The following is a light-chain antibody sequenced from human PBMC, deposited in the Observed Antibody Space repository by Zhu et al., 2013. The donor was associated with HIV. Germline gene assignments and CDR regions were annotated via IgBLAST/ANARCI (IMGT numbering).Light chain of an antibody. Sequence: DIQLTQSPSFLSASVGDRVTITCWASQGISSYLAWYQQEPGKAPKLLIYAASTLQSGVPSRFSGSGSGTEFTLTISSLQPEDFATYYCQQLNSYPLTFGGGTKVEIK. CDR1: QGISSY. V-gene: IGKV1-9*01. CDR3: QQLNSYPLT. CDR2: AAS. J-gene: IGKJ4*01.